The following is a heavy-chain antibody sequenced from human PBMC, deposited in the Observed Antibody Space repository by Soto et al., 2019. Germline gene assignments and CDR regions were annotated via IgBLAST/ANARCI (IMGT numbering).Heavy chain of an antibody. CDR3: AKVRQRFLDILTGATNFDP. D-gene: IGHD3-9*01. CDR2: ISSDGDLR. J-gene: IGHJ5*02. Sequence: EVHLLGSGGDLVKPGGSLRLSCEVSGFTFNTFAMSWVRQSPGKGLEWVSTISSDGDLRHYAESVKGRFTISRDNSKSSLFLQMNGLRAEDTALYFCAKVRQRFLDILTGATNFDPWGQGTLVTVSS. V-gene: IGHV3-23*01. CDR1: GFTFNTFA.